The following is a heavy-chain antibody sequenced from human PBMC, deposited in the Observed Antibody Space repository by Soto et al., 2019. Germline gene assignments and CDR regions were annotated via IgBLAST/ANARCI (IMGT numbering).Heavy chain of an antibody. Sequence: QVQLQESGPGLVKPSETLSLTCTVSGGSVSSGSYYWSWIRQPPGKGLEWIGYIYYSGSTNYNPSLKSRVTISVDTSKNQFSLKLSSVTAADTAVYYCARDTRDAFDIWGQGTMVTVSS. CDR1: GGSVSSGSYY. V-gene: IGHV4-61*01. CDR2: IYYSGST. J-gene: IGHJ3*02. CDR3: ARDTRDAFDI.